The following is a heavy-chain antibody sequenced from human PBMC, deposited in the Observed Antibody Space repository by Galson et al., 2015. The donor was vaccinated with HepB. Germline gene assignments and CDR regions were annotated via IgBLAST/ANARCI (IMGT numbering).Heavy chain of an antibody. Sequence: SLRLSCAASGFTFSSYAMSWVRQAPGKGLEWVSAISGSGGSTYYADSVKGRFTSSRDNSKNTLYLQMNSLRAEDTAVYYCAKSTQYSSGWYFDYWGQGTLVTVSS. CDR2: ISGSGGST. J-gene: IGHJ4*02. CDR3: AKSTQYSSGWYFDY. CDR1: GFTFSSYA. V-gene: IGHV3-23*01. D-gene: IGHD6-19*01.